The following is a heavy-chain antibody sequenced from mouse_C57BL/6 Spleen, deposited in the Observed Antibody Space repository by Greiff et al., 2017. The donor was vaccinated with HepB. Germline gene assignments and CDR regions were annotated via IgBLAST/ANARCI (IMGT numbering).Heavy chain of an antibody. CDR3: ARGHYGSSYEDAMDY. V-gene: IGHV5-17*01. CDR1: GFTFSDYG. J-gene: IGHJ4*01. CDR2: ISSGSSTI. Sequence: EVQLQESGGGLVKPGGSLKLSCAASGFTFSDYGMHWVRQAPEKGLEWVAYISSGSSTIYYADTVKGRFTISRDNAKNTLFLQMTSLRSEDTAMYYCARGHYGSSYEDAMDYWGQGTSVTVSS. D-gene: IGHD1-1*01.